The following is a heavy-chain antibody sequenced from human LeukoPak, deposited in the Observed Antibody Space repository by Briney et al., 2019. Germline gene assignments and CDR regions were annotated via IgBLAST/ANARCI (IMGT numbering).Heavy chain of an antibody. CDR1: GFTFSSYG. V-gene: IGHV3-30*03. Sequence: GGSLRLSCAASGFTFSSYGMHWVRQAPGKGLEWVAVISYDGSNKYYADSVKGRFTISRDNSKNTPYLQMNSLRAEDTAVYYCASAIPWRDYDSSGAFWSIDYWGQGTLVTVSS. CDR2: ISYDGSNK. J-gene: IGHJ4*02. CDR3: ASAIPWRDYDSSGAFWSIDY. D-gene: IGHD3-22*01.